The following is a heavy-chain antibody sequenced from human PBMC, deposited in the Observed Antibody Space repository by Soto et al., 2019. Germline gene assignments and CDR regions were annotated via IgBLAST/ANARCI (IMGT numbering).Heavy chain of an antibody. CDR1: GFRFDDYN. CDR2: ITWNGGNT. Sequence: GGSLRLSCAASGFRFDDYNIHWVRQAPGKGLEWVSLITWNGGNTYYADSVKGRFTISRDGTTESVSLQMTSLKREDTGLYYCARETLSFGSALDVWGQGTMVTVSS. D-gene: IGHD3-3*01. V-gene: IGHV3-43*01. J-gene: IGHJ6*02. CDR3: ARETLSFGSALDV.